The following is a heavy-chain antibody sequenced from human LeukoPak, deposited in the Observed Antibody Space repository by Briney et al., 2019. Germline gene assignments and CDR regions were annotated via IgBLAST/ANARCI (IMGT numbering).Heavy chain of an antibody. CDR1: GYTFTSYY. D-gene: IGHD4-23*01. CDR2: INPSGGST. Sequence: ASVKVSCKASGYTFTSYYMHWVRQAPGQGLEWMGIINPSGGSTSYAQKFQGRVTMTRDTSTSTVYMELSSLRSEDTAVYYCARDCFPFFTDYGGNSFDYWGQGTLVTVFS. V-gene: IGHV1-46*01. J-gene: IGHJ4*02. CDR3: ARDCFPFFTDYGGNSFDY.